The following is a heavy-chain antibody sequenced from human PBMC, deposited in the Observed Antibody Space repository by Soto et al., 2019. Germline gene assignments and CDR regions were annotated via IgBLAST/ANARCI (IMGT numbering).Heavy chain of an antibody. J-gene: IGHJ5*02. Sequence: PSETLSLTFTVSGGSISSSSYYWCWIRQPPGKGLEWIGSIYYSGSTYYTPSLKSRVTISVDTSKNQFSLKLSSVTAADTAVYYCARQSYSGSTYNWCDPWGQETIVTGSS. CDR3: ARQSYSGSTYNWCDP. CDR2: IYYSGST. CDR1: GGSISSSSYY. V-gene: IGHV4-39*01. D-gene: IGHD6-6*01.